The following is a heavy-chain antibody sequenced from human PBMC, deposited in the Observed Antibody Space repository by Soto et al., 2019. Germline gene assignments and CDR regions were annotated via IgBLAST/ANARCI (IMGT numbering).Heavy chain of an antibody. CDR1: GDSISSSNYY. V-gene: IGHV4-39*01. CDR3: ATYSGRYSRFDS. J-gene: IGHJ5*01. Sequence: QLQLQESGPGLVKPSETLSLTCIVSGDSISSSNYYGGWIRQPPGKGLEWIGNIYSSGSTYYNPSLKGRLTISVDTSKHQFSLKLNSVTAADTAVYYCATYSGRYSRFDSWGQGTLVTVSS. D-gene: IGHD1-26*01. CDR2: IYSSGST.